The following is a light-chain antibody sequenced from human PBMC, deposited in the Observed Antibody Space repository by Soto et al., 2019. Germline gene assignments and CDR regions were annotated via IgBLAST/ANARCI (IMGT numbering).Light chain of an antibody. CDR3: ISYTTSSTLL. J-gene: IGLJ3*02. CDR1: SSDVGYYNY. CDR2: EVS. V-gene: IGLV2-14*01. Sequence: QSALTQPASVSESPGQSITISCTGTSSDVGYYNYVSWYQQHPAKAPKLLIYEVSNRPSGVSDRFSGSKSGNTASLTISGLQAEDEAAYYCISYTTSSTLLFGGGTKLTVL.